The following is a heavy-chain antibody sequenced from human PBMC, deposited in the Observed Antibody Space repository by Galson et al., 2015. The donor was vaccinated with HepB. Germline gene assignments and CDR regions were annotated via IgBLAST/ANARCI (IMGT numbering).Heavy chain of an antibody. J-gene: IGHJ2*01. V-gene: IGHV5-51*03. D-gene: IGHD3-22*01. CDR1: GYSFTSYW. CDR2: IYPGDSDT. Sequence: QSGAEVKKPGGSLKISCKGSGYSFTSYWIGWVRQMPGKGLEWMGIIYPGDSDTRYSPSFQGQVTISADKSISTAYLQWSSLKASDTAMYYCARRGYYDSSGYYSWYFDLWGRGTLVTVSS. CDR3: ARRGYYDSSGYYSWYFDL.